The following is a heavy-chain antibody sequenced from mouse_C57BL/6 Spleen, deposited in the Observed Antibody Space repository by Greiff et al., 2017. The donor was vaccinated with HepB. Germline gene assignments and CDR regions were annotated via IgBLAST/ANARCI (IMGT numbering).Heavy chain of an antibody. J-gene: IGHJ2*01. CDR2: INPNYGTT. CDR1: GYSFTDYN. CDR3: ATYSNLGGFDY. D-gene: IGHD2-5*01. V-gene: IGHV1-39*01. Sequence: EVKLMESGPELVKPGASVKISCKASGYSFTDYNMNWVKQSNGKSLEWIGVINPNYGTTSYNQKFKGKATLTVDQSSSTAYMQLNSLTSEDSAVYYCATYSNLGGFDYWGQGTTLTVSS.